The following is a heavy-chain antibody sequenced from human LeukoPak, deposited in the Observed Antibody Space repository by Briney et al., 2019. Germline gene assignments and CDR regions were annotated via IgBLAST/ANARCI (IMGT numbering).Heavy chain of an antibody. J-gene: IGHJ4*02. CDR1: GFTVSSNY. CDR3: ASPRYSGSYYGFDY. Sequence: GGSLRLSCAASGFTVSSNYMSWVRQAPGKGLEWVSVIYSGGSTYYADSAKRRFTISRDNSKNTLYLQMNRLRAEDAAVYYCASPRYSGSYYGFDYWGQGTLVTVSS. D-gene: IGHD1-26*01. CDR2: IYSGGST. V-gene: IGHV3-53*01.